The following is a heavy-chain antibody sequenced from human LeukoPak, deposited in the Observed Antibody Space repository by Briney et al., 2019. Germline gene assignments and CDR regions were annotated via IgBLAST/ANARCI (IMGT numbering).Heavy chain of an antibody. D-gene: IGHD3-3*02. J-gene: IGHJ5*02. CDR2: IYYSGST. V-gene: IGHV4-39*07. CDR1: GGSISSSSYY. Sequence: PSETLSLTCTVSGGSISSSSYYRGWIRQPPGKGLEWIGSIYYSGSTYYNPSLKSRVTISVDTSKNQFSLKLSSVTAADTAVYYCARDYLHFWSAPCGFDPWGQGTLVTVSS. CDR3: ARDYLHFWSAPCGFDP.